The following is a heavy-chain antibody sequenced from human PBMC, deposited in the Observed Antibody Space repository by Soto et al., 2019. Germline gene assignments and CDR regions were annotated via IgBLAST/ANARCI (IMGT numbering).Heavy chain of an antibody. J-gene: IGHJ6*02. CDR2: IYSDGST. D-gene: IGHD3-22*01. V-gene: IGHV3-66*01. Sequence: EVQLVESGGGLVQPGGSLRLSCAASGFTVSDNYMSWVRQAPGKGLEWVSVIYSDGSTFYADSVKGRFTISRDNSKNTLHLQMNSLRVEDMAVYYCARVDSSTHYGMDVWGQVTTVTVSS. CDR3: ARVDSSTHYGMDV. CDR1: GFTVSDNY.